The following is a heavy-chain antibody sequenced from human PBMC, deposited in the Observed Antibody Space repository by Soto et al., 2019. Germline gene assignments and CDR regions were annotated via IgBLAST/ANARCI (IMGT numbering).Heavy chain of an antibody. V-gene: IGHV4-59*08. D-gene: IGHD3-10*01. CDR2: IYYSGST. CDR1: GGSISSYY. J-gene: IGHJ6*02. CDR3: ARLSITMVRGVIHPDYYYYGMDV. Sequence: GTLSLTCTVSGGSISSYYWGWVRQPPGKGLEWIGYIYYSGSTNYNPSLKSRVTISVDTSKNQFSLKLSSVTAADTAVYYCARLSITMVRGVIHPDYYYYGMDVWGQGTTVTVSS.